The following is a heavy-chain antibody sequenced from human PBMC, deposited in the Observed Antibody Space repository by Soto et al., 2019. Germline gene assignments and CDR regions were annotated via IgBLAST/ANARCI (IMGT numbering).Heavy chain of an antibody. CDR2: IYYSGST. V-gene: IGHV4-59*01. D-gene: IGHD3-9*01. J-gene: IGHJ5*02. CDR3: AREGSNYDILTGYYNGWFDP. CDR1: GGSISSYY. Sequence: SETLSLTCTVSGGSISSYYWSWIRQPPGKGLEWIGYIYYSGSTNYNPSLKSRVTISVDTSKNQFSLKLSSVTAADTAVYYCAREGSNYDILTGYYNGWFDPWGQGTLVTAPQ.